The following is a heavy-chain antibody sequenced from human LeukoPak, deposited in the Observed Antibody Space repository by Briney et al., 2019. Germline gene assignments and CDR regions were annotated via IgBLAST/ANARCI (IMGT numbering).Heavy chain of an antibody. J-gene: IGHJ5*02. D-gene: IGHD2-21*01. V-gene: IGHV3-30*01. CDR1: GFTFSSYA. CDR3: ARPRRGDWDWFDP. CDR2: ISYDGSNK. Sequence: GWSLRLSCAASGFTFSSYAMHWVRQAPGKGLEWVAVISYDGSNKYYADSVKGRFTISRDNSKNTLYLQMNSLRAEDTAVYYCARPRRGDWDWFDPWGQGTLVTVSS.